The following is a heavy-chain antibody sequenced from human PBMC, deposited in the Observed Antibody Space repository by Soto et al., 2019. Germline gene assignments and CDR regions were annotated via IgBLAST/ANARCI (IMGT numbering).Heavy chain of an antibody. J-gene: IGHJ2*01. CDR1: GDSVSSNSAA. V-gene: IGHV6-1*01. CDR2: TYYKSNWYH. Sequence: PSQTLSLTCAISGDSVSSNSAAWNWIRQSPSRGLEWLGRTYYKSNWYHEYAVSVRSRLIINSDTCRNLFSLRLDSVTPEDTAVYYCARDTGYWSFDVWGRGTPVTVSS. CDR3: ARDTGYWSFDV.